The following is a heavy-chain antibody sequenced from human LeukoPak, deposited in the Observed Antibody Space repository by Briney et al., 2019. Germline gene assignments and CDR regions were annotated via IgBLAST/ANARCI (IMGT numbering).Heavy chain of an antibody. Sequence: GGSLRLSCAASGFTVSSNYTSWVRQAPGKGLEWVSVIYSGGSTYYADSVKGRFTVSRDNSKNTLYLQMNSLRAEDTAVYYCARGTVITGTTAYYFDYWGQGTLVTVSS. V-gene: IGHV3-53*01. CDR1: GFTVSSNY. J-gene: IGHJ4*02. CDR2: IYSGGST. CDR3: ARGTVITGTTAYYFDY. D-gene: IGHD1-7*01.